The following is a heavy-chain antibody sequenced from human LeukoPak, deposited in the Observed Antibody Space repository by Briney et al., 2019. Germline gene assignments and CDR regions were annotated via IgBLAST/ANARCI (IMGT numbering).Heavy chain of an antibody. CDR2: ISSSGSTI. V-gene: IGHV3-48*03. CDR1: GFTFSSYE. Sequence: PGGSLRLSCAASGFTFSSYEMNWVRQAPGKGLEWVSYISSSGSTIYYADSVKGRFTISRDNAKNSLYLQMNSLRAEDTAAYYCARGLVGSSGFDYWGQGTLVTVSS. D-gene: IGHD6-19*01. CDR3: ARGLVGSSGFDY. J-gene: IGHJ4*02.